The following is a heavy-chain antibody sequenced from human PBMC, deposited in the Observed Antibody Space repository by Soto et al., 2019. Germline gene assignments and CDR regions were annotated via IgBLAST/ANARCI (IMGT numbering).Heavy chain of an antibody. CDR2: MNPSGGST. V-gene: IGHV1-46*01. D-gene: IGHD1-26*01. Sequence: QVQLVQSGAEVKKPGASVKVSCKASGYTFTSYYMHWVRQAPGQGLEWMGIMNPSGGSTSYAQKFQGRVTITRDTSTSTVYMELSSLRSEDTAVYYCATGSYFRIDYWGQGTLVTVSS. CDR3: ATGSYFRIDY. CDR1: GYTFTSYY. J-gene: IGHJ4*02.